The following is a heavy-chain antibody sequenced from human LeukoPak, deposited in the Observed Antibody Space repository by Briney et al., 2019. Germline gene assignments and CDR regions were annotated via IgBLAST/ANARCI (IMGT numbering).Heavy chain of an antibody. D-gene: IGHD3-10*01. CDR1: GFTFSRYT. CDR2: ISSSSTTI. Sequence: GGSLRLSCAASGFTFSRYTMNWVRQAPGKGLEWVSYISSSSTTIYYADSVKGRFTISRDNSKNTLYLQMNSLRAEDTAVYYCANSRGSGSYSPIYYFDYWGQGTLVTVSS. V-gene: IGHV3-48*01. CDR3: ANSRGSGSYSPIYYFDY. J-gene: IGHJ4*02.